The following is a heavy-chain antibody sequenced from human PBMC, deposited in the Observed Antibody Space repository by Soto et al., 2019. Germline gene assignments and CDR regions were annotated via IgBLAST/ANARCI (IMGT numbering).Heavy chain of an antibody. J-gene: IGHJ4*02. V-gene: IGHV4-30-2*01. Sequence: SETLSLTCAVSGGSISSGGYSWSWIRQPPGKGLEWIGYIYHSGSTYYNPSLKSRVTISVDRSKNQFSLKLSSVTAADTAVYYCARSHIVPRLFMYPYDYWGQGTLVTVSS. D-gene: IGHD6-6*01. CDR3: ARSHIVPRLFMYPYDY. CDR1: GGSISSGGYS. CDR2: IYHSGST.